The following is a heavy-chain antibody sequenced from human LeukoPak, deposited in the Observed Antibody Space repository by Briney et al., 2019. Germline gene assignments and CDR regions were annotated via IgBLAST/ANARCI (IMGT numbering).Heavy chain of an antibody. CDR2: ISSSSSTI. V-gene: IGHV3-48*01. Sequence: GGSLRLSCAASGFTFSSYSMTWVRQAPGKGLEWVSYISSSSSTIYYADSVKGRFTISRDNAKNMLYLQMNSLRAEDTAVYYCTKKAVLVIRNYFDYWGQGTLVTVSS. D-gene: IGHD2-21*01. J-gene: IGHJ4*02. CDR1: GFTFSSYS. CDR3: TKKAVLVIRNYFDY.